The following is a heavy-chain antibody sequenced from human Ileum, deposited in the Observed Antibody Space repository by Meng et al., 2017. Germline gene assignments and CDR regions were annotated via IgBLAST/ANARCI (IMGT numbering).Heavy chain of an antibody. V-gene: IGHV3-23*01. Sequence: GESLKISCAASGFTFSSYAITWVRQAPGKGLEWVSTISGSGGSTYYADSVKGRFTTSRDNSKNTLYLQMNSLRAEDTAVYYCARNFRFFDLWGRGTLVTVSS. CDR2: ISGSGGST. CDR3: ARNFRFFDL. J-gene: IGHJ2*01. CDR1: GFTFSSYA.